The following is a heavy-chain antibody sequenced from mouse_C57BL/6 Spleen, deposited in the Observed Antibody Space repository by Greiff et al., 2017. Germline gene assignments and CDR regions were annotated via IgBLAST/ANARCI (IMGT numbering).Heavy chain of an antibody. CDR2: INPNNGGT. V-gene: IGHV1-22*01. J-gene: IGHJ2*01. CDR3: AKEYSNYGDYFDY. D-gene: IGHD2-5*01. Sequence: VQLQQSGPELVKPGASVKMSCKASGYTFTDYNMHWVKQSHGKSLEWIGYINPNNGGTSYNKKFKGKATLTVNKSSSTAYMELRSLTSEDSAVYYCAKEYSNYGDYFDYWGQGTTLTVSS. CDR1: GYTFTDYN.